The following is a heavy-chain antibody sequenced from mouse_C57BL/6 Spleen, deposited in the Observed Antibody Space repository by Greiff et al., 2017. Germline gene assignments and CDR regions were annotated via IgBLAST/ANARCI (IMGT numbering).Heavy chain of an antibody. CDR2: IHPNSGSP. CDR3: APITTVVADFDY. J-gene: IGHJ2*01. CDR1: GYTFPSYW. V-gene: IGHV1-64*01. D-gene: IGHD1-1*01. Sequence: VQLQQPGAELVKPGASVKLSCKASGYTFPSYWMHWVKQRPGQGLEWIGMIHPNSGSPNYNEKFKSKATLTVDKSSSTAYMQLSCLPSYDSAVYYCAPITTVVADFDYWGQGTTLTVSS.